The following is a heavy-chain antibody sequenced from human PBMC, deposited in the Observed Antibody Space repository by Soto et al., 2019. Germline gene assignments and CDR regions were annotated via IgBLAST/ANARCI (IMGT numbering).Heavy chain of an antibody. CDR2: IYWDDDK. D-gene: IGHD3-10*01. CDR1: GFSLSTSGVG. J-gene: IGHJ4*02. Sequence: QITLKESGPTLVKPTQTLTLTCPVSGFSLSTSGVGVAWIRQPPGKALQWPGIIYWDDDKRYSPSLRSRLTXTXDXXKNQLVLSMTNMQSVDTATYFCAHFAYYGSASLDNWGQGTLVSVSS. V-gene: IGHV2-5*02. CDR3: AHFAYYGSASLDN.